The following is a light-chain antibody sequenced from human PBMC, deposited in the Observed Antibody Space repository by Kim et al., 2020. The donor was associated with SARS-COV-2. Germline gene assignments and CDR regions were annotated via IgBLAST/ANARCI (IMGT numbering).Light chain of an antibody. J-gene: IGKJ1*01. CDR1: QSISSY. V-gene: IGKV1-39*01. CDR3: QQSYSTPCR. CDR2: AAS. Sequence: DIQMTQSPSSLSASVGDRVTITCRASQSISSYLNWYQQKPGKAPKLLIYAASSLQSGVPSRFSGSGSGTDFTLTISSLQPEDFATYYCQQSYSTPCRFGQGTKAEIK.